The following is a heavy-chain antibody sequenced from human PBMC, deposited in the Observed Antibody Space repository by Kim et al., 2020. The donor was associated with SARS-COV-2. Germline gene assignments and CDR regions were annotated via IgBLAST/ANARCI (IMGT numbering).Heavy chain of an antibody. Sequence: GGSLRLSCAASGFTFSNYAMSWVRQAPGKGLEWVSAISGSGGSTYYADTVKGRFNISRENSKNTLYLQMNSLRAEDTAVYYCAKGVVVKASYNYGMDVWGQGTTVTVSS. CDR2: ISGSGGST. CDR1: GFTFSNYA. CDR3: AKGVVVKASYNYGMDV. J-gene: IGHJ6*02. V-gene: IGHV3-23*01. D-gene: IGHD2-15*01.